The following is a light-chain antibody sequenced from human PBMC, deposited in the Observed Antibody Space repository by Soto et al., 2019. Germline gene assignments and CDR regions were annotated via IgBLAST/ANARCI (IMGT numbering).Light chain of an antibody. CDR2: GAS. Sequence: EIVLTQSPFTLSLSPVEGATLFCRASQSLASRNLAWYQQKSGQAPRLLMYGASSRAIHTPDRFSGTGSGTDFTLTISGLEPEDFAVYYCQHFGDSLWTFGQGTKVDIK. CDR3: QHFGDSLWT. CDR1: QSLASRN. V-gene: IGKV3-20*01. J-gene: IGKJ1*01.